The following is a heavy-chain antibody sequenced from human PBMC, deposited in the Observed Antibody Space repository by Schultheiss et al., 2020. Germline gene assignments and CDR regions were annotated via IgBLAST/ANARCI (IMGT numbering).Heavy chain of an antibody. V-gene: IGHV3-66*01. CDR3: ARRGEQQLLAAFDI. J-gene: IGHJ3*02. D-gene: IGHD6-13*01. CDR1: GFTFSSYW. CDR2: IYSGGST. Sequence: GGSLRLSCAASGFTFSSYWMSWVRQAPGKGLEWVSVIYSGGSTYYADSVKGRFTISRDNSKNTLYLQMGSLRAEDMAVYYCARRGEQQLLAAFDIWGQGTMVTVSS.